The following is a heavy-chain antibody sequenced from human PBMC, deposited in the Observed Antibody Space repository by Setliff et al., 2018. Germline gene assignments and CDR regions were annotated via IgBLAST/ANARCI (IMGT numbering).Heavy chain of an antibody. Sequence: GGSLRLSCAASGLTFSNNYMSWVRQAPGKGLEWVANINQDGSVKYYVDSVKGRFTISRDNAKNSAYLQMNSLRAEDTAVYYCVRDGQWLVPHYWGQGTLVTVSS. CDR1: GLTFSNNY. D-gene: IGHD6-19*01. CDR3: VRDGQWLVPHY. CDR2: INQDGSVK. J-gene: IGHJ4*02. V-gene: IGHV3-7*03.